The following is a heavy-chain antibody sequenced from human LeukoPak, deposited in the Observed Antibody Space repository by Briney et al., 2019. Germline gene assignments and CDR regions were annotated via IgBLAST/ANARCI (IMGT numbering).Heavy chain of an antibody. CDR1: GGSFSGYY. CDR2: INHSGST. D-gene: IGHD6-13*01. J-gene: IGHJ4*02. CDR3: ARDRIAAAGMDY. Sequence: SETLSLTCAVYGGSFSGYYWSWIRQPPGKGLEWIGKINHSGSTNYNPSLKSRVTISVDTSKNQFSLKLSSVTAADTAVYYCARDRIAAAGMDYWGQGTLVTVSS. V-gene: IGHV4-34*01.